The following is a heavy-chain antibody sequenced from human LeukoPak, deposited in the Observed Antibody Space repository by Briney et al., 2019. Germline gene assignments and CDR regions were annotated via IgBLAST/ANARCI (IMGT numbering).Heavy chain of an antibody. CDR2: IKQDGSEK. J-gene: IGHJ4*02. Sequence: PGGSLRLSCAASGFTFSSYWMSWVRQAPGKGLEWVANIKQDGSEKYYVDSVKGRFTISRDNAKNSLYLQMNSLRAEDTAVYYCARDSSGYTADFDYWGQGTLVTVSS. CDR3: ARDSSGYTADFDY. CDR1: GFTFSSYW. D-gene: IGHD6-19*01. V-gene: IGHV3-7*01.